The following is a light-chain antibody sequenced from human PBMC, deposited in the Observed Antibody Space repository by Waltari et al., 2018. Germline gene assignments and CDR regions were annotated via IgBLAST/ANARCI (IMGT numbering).Light chain of an antibody. J-gene: IGKJ1*01. CDR2: AAS. CDR1: QSVSRF. CDR3: QHHVSLPAT. V-gene: IGKV3-20*01. Sequence: EIVLTQSPGTLSLSPGERATLSCRASQSVSRFLAWYQKKPGQAPRLLIYAASNRAAGIPDRFSGSGSGTDFSLTISRLELEGFAVYYCQHHVSLPATFGQGTKVEIK.